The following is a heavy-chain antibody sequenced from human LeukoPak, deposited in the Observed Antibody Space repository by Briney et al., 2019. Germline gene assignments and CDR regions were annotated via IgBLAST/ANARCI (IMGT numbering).Heavy chain of an antibody. V-gene: IGHV3-30-3*01. D-gene: IGHD3-22*01. CDR2: ISYDGSNK. Sequence: GRSLRLSCAASGFTFSSYAMHWVRQAPGKGLEWVAVISYDGSNKYYADSVKGRFTISRDNSKNTLYLQMNSLRAEDTAVYYCAREYYYDSSGYAAPVFDYWGQGTLVTVSS. J-gene: IGHJ4*02. CDR1: GFTFSSYA. CDR3: AREYYYDSSGYAAPVFDY.